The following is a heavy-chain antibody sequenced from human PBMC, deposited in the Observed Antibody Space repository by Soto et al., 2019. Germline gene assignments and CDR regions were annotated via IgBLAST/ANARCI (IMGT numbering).Heavy chain of an antibody. CDR1: GYTFSSLA. CDR3: AREHYDSSGYSFDY. Sequence: ASVKVSCKASGYTFSSLAIHWVRQAPGQGLEWMGSIVPGNANTKYSQKFQGRVSFTSDTSASAAYMEMGSLRSEDTAVCYCAREHYDSSGYSFDYWGQGTLVTVSS. CDR2: IVPGNANT. V-gene: IGHV1-3*01. J-gene: IGHJ4*02. D-gene: IGHD3-22*01.